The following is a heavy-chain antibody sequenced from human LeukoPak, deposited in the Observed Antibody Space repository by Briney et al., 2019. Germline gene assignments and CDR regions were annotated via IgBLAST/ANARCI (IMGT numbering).Heavy chain of an antibody. CDR3: ARTNGGRGYSYGPELYC. V-gene: IGHV3-49*03. CDR2: IKSKANGGTT. D-gene: IGHD5-18*01. CDR1: GISIGDYA. J-gene: IGHJ4*02. Sequence: GSLRLSCTASGISIGDYAMTWFRQAPGRGLEWVGVIKSKANGGTTQYAASVKGRFTFSRGDSKSIAYLQMNSLRAEDTAVYYCARTNGGRGYSYGPELYCWGQGTLVTVSS.